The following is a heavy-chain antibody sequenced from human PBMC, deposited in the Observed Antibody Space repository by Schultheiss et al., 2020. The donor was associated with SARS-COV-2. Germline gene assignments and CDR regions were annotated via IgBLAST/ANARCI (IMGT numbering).Heavy chain of an antibody. CDR3: AKAFTVTWPHRFDY. CDR1: GFTFSSYG. V-gene: IGHV3-23*01. CDR2: ISGSGGGT. Sequence: LSLTCAASGFTFSSYGMGWVRQAPGKGLEWVSGISGSGGGTYYVDSVKGRFTISRDTSKNTLYLQMSSLRAEDTAVYYCAKAFTVTWPHRFDYWGQGTLVTVSS. D-gene: IGHD4-11*01. J-gene: IGHJ4*02.